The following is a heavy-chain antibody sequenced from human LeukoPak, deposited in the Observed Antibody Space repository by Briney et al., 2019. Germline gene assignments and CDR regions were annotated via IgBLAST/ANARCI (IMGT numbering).Heavy chain of an antibody. CDR3: ARGPRGAHSSGYYLHPLFYY. CDR1: GFTFSNYG. Sequence: GGSLRLSCAVSGFTFSNYGMHWVRQAPGKGLEWVAFIRYDGSNKFYPDSVKGRFTISRDNSKNTLYLQMNSLRAEDTAVYYCARGPRGAHSSGYYLHPLFYYWGQGTLVTVSS. D-gene: IGHD3-22*01. CDR2: IRYDGSNK. V-gene: IGHV3-30*02. J-gene: IGHJ4*02.